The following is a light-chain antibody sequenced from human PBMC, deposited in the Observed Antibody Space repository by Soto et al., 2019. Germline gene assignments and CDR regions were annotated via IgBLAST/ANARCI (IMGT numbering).Light chain of an antibody. CDR1: QSVNNNY. J-gene: IGKJ4*01. CDR2: GAS. Sequence: VLTRSPGTLSLSPGERATLSCRASQSVNNNYLAWYQQKPGQSPRLLIYGASIRATAIPDRFSGSGSGTDFTLTISRLEPEDSAVYYCQQHSRSITFGGGTKVEIK. V-gene: IGKV3-20*01. CDR3: QQHSRSIT.